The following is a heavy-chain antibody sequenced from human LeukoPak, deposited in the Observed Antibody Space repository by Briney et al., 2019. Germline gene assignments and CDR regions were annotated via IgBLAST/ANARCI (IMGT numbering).Heavy chain of an antibody. CDR3: ARHIIYSKKPSFDH. D-gene: IGHD4-11*01. CDR1: TGSINSYY. V-gene: IGHV4-59*01. J-gene: IGHJ4*02. CDR2: IDCSGST. Sequence: SETLSLTCTVSTGSINSYYWSWIRQPPGKGLEWIGYIDCSGSTNYNPSLKSRVTISVDTSKNQFSLQLGSVTAADTAVYYCARHIIYSKKPSFDHWGQGTLVTVSS.